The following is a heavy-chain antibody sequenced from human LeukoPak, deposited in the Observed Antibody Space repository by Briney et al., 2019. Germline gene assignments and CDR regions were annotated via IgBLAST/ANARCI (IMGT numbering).Heavy chain of an antibody. CDR1: GFTLSSYG. J-gene: IGHJ6*03. CDR2: TKQEVREK. Sequence: PGGSLTLSCLPSGFTLSSYGMSWVRPAPGKGREWVANTKQEVREKYYVDSVKGRFTISRDNAKNSLYLQMNSLRAEDTAVYYCAREGPYCSGGSCYLYYYYYYYMDVWGKGTTVTISS. D-gene: IGHD2-15*01. V-gene: IGHV3-7*01. CDR3: AREGPYCSGGSCYLYYYYYYYMDV.